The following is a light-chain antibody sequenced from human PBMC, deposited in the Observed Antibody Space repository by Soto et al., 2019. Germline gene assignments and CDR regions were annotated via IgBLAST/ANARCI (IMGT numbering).Light chain of an antibody. CDR3: CSYAGLGTYV. V-gene: IGLV2-23*01. CDR2: EGS. CDR1: SSDVGSYDV. Sequence: QSALTQPASVSGSPGQSIIISCTGTSSDVGSYDVVSWFQQHAGKAPKLIIYEGSKRPSGVSNRFSGSKSGNTASLTISGLQAEDEADYYCCSYAGLGTYVFGTGTKLTVL. J-gene: IGLJ1*01.